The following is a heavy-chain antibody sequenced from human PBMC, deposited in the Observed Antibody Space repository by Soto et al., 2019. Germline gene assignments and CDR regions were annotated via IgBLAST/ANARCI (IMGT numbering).Heavy chain of an antibody. CDR2: ISYTGANT. J-gene: IGHJ4*02. CDR1: GFTFGRYA. CDR3: AKHMDDSGYFYVEGADH. V-gene: IGHV3-30*18. Sequence: HVQLVESGGGVVQPGRSLRLSCVAPGFTFGRYAMHWVRQFPGRGLEWVAVISYTGANTYYVGSVRGRFTISRDNSKNTLYLQMNSLRAEDTAMYYCAKHMDDSGYFYVEGADHWGQGTLVTVSS. D-gene: IGHD3-22*01.